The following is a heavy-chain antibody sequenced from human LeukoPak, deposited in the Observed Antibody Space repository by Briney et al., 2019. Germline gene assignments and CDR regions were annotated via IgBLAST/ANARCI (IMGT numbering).Heavy chain of an antibody. J-gene: IGHJ4*02. V-gene: IGHV1-24*01. CDR1: GYTLTELS. CDR2: FDPEDGET. CDR3: ATGHCTNGVCFPNFDY. D-gene: IGHD2-8*01. Sequence: ASVKVSCKVSGYTLTELSMHWVRQAPGKGREWMGGFDPEDGETIYAQKFQGRVTMTEDTSTDTAYMELSSLRSEDTAVYYCATGHCTNGVCFPNFDYWGQGTLVTVSS.